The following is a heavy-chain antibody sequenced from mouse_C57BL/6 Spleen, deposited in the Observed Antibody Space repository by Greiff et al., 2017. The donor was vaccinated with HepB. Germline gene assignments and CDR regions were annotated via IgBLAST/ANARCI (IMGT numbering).Heavy chain of an antibody. Sequence: QVQLQQPGAELVRPGSSVKLSCKASGYTFTSYWMDWVKQRPGQGLEWIGNIYPSDSETHYNQKFKDKATLTVDKSSSTAYMQLSSLTSEDSAVYYCALYYGSSFPWFAYWGQGTLVTVSA. CDR3: ALYYGSSFPWFAY. CDR1: GYTFTSYW. CDR2: IYPSDSET. J-gene: IGHJ3*01. V-gene: IGHV1-61*01. D-gene: IGHD1-1*01.